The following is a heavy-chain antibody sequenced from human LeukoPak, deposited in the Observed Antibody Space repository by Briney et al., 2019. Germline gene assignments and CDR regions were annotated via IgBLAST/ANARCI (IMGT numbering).Heavy chain of an antibody. D-gene: IGHD3-22*01. J-gene: IGHJ4*02. CDR3: ARDVGEYYYDSSGPFDY. Sequence: ASETLSLTCTVSGGSISSSSYYWGWIRQPPGKGLEWIGSIYYSGSTYYNPSLKSRVTISVDTSKNQFSLKLSSVTAADTAVYYCARDVGEYYYDSSGPFDYWGQGTLVTVSS. V-gene: IGHV4-39*07. CDR1: GGSISSSSYY. CDR2: IYYSGST.